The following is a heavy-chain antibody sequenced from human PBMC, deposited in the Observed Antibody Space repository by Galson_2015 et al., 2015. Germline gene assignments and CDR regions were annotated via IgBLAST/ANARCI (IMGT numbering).Heavy chain of an antibody. Sequence: SLRLSCAASGFTFSNAWMSWVRQAPGKGLEWVGRIKSKTDGGTTDYAAPVKGRFTISSDDSKNTLYLQMNSLKTEDTAVYYCARAYDSSCYPHYYYYGMDVWGQGTTVTVSS. J-gene: IGHJ6*02. CDR3: ARAYDSSCYPHYYYYGMDV. CDR2: IKSKTDGGTT. D-gene: IGHD3-22*01. V-gene: IGHV3-15*01. CDR1: GFTFSNAW.